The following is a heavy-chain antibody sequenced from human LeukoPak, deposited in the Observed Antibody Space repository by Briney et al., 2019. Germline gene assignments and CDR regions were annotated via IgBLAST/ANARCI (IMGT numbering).Heavy chain of an antibody. Sequence: ASVKVSCTASGGTFSSYAISWVRQAPGQGLEWMGGIIPIFGTANYAQKFQGRVTITADESTSTAYMELSSLRSEDTAVYYCARVIIDFWSGYYTGHHNLSLYYYYYGMDVWGQGTTVTVSS. D-gene: IGHD3-3*01. CDR2: IIPIFGTA. CDR3: ARVIIDFWSGYYTGHHNLSLYYYYYGMDV. V-gene: IGHV1-69*13. CDR1: GGTFSSYA. J-gene: IGHJ6*02.